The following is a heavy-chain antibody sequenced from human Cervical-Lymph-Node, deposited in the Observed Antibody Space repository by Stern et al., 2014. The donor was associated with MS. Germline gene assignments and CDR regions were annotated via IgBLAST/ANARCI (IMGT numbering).Heavy chain of an antibody. Sequence: QVQLVQSGPRLVKPSETLSLTCTVSGGSISSYYWSWIRQPPGKGLEWIGYIFYGSTNYNPSLKSRVTISVDTSKNQFSLKLSSVTAADTAVYYCARGDSSGYWGPNFDYWGQGTLVTVSS. CDR2: IFYGST. V-gene: IGHV4-59*01. D-gene: IGHD3-22*01. CDR3: ARGDSSGYWGPNFDY. J-gene: IGHJ4*02. CDR1: GGSISSYY.